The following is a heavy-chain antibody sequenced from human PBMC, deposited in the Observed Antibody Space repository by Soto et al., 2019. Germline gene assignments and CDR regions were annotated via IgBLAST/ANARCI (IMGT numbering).Heavy chain of an antibody. D-gene: IGHD2-2*02. CDR1: GGTFSSYT. Sequence: QVQLVQSGAEVKKPGSSVKVSCKASGGTFSSYTISWVRQAPGQGLEWMGRITPILGIANYAQKFQGRVTITADKSTSTAYMELSSLRSEDTAVYYCAVGGYCSSTSCYTELYYYYYMDVWGKGTTVTVSS. CDR2: ITPILGIA. CDR3: AVGGYCSSTSCYTELYYYYYMDV. V-gene: IGHV1-69*02. J-gene: IGHJ6*03.